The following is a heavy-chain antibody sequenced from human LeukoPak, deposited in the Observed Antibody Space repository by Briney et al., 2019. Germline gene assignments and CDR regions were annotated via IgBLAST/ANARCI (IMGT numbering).Heavy chain of an antibody. CDR3: ATKMNHARAVYAFDI. Sequence: HPGGSLRLSCAASGFTFSSYAMSWVRQAPGKGLEWVSAISGSGGSTYYADSVKGRFTISRDNAKNSLYLQMNSLRAEDTALYYCATKMNHARAVYAFDIWGQGTMVTVSS. J-gene: IGHJ3*02. D-gene: IGHD1-1*01. V-gene: IGHV3-23*01. CDR1: GFTFSSYA. CDR2: ISGSGGST.